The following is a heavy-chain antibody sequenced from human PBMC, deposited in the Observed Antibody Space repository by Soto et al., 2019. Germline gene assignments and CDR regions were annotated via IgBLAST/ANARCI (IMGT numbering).Heavy chain of an antibody. CDR3: ARGQIAGPLEWLLYLDY. CDR1: CYTFTSYG. V-gene: IGHV1-18*01. J-gene: IGHJ4*02. CDR2: ISAYNGNT. D-gene: IGHD3-3*01. Sequence: ASVKVSCKASCYTFTSYGISLLRHSPGHWLEWMGWISAYNGNTNYAQKLQGRVTMTTDTSTSTAYMELRSLRSDDTAVYYCARGQIAGPLEWLLYLDYWGQGTLVTVSS.